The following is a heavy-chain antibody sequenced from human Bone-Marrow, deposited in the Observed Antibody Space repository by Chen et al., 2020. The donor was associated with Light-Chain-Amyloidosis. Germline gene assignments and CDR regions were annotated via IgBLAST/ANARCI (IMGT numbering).Heavy chain of an antibody. Sequence: QVQLVQSGAEVKKPGASVKVSCKASGYTFTSYDINWVRQATGQGLEWMGWMNPNSGNTGYAQKFQGRVTMTRNTSISTAYMELSSLGSEDTAVYYCAEATQNTYYYGSGSYYYGMDVWGQGTTVTVSS. V-gene: IGHV1-8*01. CDR1: GYTFTSYD. CDR2: MNPNSGNT. D-gene: IGHD3-10*01. J-gene: IGHJ6*02. CDR3: AEATQNTYYYGSGSYYYGMDV.